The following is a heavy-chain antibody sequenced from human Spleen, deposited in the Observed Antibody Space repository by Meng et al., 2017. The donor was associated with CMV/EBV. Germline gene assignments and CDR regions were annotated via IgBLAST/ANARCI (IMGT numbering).Heavy chain of an antibody. J-gene: IGHJ4*02. D-gene: IGHD6-13*01. Sequence: SETLSLTCTVSGGSISSNNYYWGWIRQPPGKELEWIGSFYYSGSTYYNPSLKSRVTISVDTSKNQFSLQLSSVTAADTAVYYCTRVSSWTYYSDYWGQGTLVTVSS. CDR1: GGSISSNNYY. V-gene: IGHV4-39*07. CDR2: FYYSGST. CDR3: TRVSSWTYYSDY.